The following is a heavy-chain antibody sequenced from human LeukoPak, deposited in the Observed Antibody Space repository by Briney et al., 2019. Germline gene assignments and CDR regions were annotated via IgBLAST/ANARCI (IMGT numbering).Heavy chain of an antibody. Sequence: GGSLRLSCAASGFTFSGSAMHWVRQASGKGLEWVGRIRSKANSYATAYAASVKGRFTISRDDSKNTAYLQMNSLKTEDTAVYYCARGLWFGDENPPYFDYWGQGILVTVSS. CDR2: IRSKANSYAT. CDR1: GFTFSGSA. CDR3: ARGLWFGDENPPYFDY. V-gene: IGHV3-73*01. D-gene: IGHD3-10*01. J-gene: IGHJ4*02.